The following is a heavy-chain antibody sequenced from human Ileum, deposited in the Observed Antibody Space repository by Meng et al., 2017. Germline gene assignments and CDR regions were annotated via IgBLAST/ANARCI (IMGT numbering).Heavy chain of an antibody. CDR2: ISLYNGNT. V-gene: IGHV1-18*01. D-gene: IGHD2-21*02. CDR3: SGGAASVTGFDY. Sequence: ASVKVSCKASGYTFSSYDISWVRQAPGQGLEWMGWISLYNGNTNYAQKLQGRVTMTTDTSTSTAYMELRSLRSDDTAVYYCSGGAASVTGFDYWGQGTLVTVSS. CDR1: GYTFSSYD. J-gene: IGHJ4*02.